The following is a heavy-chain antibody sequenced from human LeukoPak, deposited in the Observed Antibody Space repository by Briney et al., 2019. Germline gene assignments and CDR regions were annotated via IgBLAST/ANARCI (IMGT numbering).Heavy chain of an antibody. CDR2: ISSSSSYI. D-gene: IGHD2-2*01. V-gene: IGHV3-21*01. J-gene: IGHJ6*04. CDR1: GFTFSSYS. Sequence: GGSLRLSCAASGFTFSSYSMNWVRQAPGKGLEWVSSISSSSSYIYYADSVEGRFTISRDNAKNSLYLQMNSLRAEDTAVYYCARALAYCSSTSCYPYYYYGMDVWGKGTTVTVSS. CDR3: ARALAYCSSTSCYPYYYYGMDV.